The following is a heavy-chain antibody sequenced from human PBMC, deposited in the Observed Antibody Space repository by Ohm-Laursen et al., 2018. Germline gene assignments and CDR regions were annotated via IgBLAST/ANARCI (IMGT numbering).Heavy chain of an antibody. CDR1: GFTFDDYA. V-gene: IGHV3-9*01. Sequence: SLRLSCAASGFTFDDYAMHWVRQAPGKGLEWVSGISWNSGSIGYADSVKGRFTISRDNAKNSLYLQMNSLRAEDTALYYCAKGGGWLQFSFDYWGQGTLVTVSS. D-gene: IGHD5-24*01. J-gene: IGHJ4*02. CDR2: ISWNSGSI. CDR3: AKGGGWLQFSFDY.